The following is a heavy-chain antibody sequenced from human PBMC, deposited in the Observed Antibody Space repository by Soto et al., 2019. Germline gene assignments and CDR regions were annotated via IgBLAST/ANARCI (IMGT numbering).Heavy chain of an antibody. CDR1: GYTFTSYV. J-gene: IGHJ4*02. CDR2: ISAYNGNT. V-gene: IGHV1-18*01. D-gene: IGHD2-15*01. Sequence: ASEKVSCKASGYTFTSYVISWVRQAPGQGLEWMGWISAYNGNTNYAQKLQGRVTMTTDTSTSTAYMELRSLRSDDTAVYYCVVAAQPYYFDYWGQGTLVTVSS. CDR3: VVAAQPYYFDY.